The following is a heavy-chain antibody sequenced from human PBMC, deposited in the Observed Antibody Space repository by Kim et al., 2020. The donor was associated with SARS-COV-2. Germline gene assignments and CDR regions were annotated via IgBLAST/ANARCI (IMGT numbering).Heavy chain of an antibody. V-gene: IGHV4-31*02. D-gene: IGHD1-26*01. Sequence: STYCNPPLKSRVTISLNKSKTQFSLKLSAVTAADTAVYYCASGPKWELLDYWGQGSLVTVSS. CDR2: ST. CDR3: ASGPKWELLDY. J-gene: IGHJ4*02.